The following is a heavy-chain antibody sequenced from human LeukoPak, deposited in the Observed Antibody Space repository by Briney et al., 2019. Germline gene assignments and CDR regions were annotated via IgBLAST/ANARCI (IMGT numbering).Heavy chain of an antibody. Sequence: SETLSLTCAVSGDSISSDGYAWHWIRQPPGKGLEWIGYIYYSGSTYFNPSLKSRVTMSVDTSKNQFSLKLSSVTAADTAVYYCARLVRRGYSYGYPVYYFDYWGQGTLVTVSS. V-gene: IGHV4-30-4*07. CDR3: ARLVRRGYSYGYPVYYFDY. J-gene: IGHJ4*02. CDR2: IYYSGST. D-gene: IGHD5-18*01. CDR1: GDSISSDGYA.